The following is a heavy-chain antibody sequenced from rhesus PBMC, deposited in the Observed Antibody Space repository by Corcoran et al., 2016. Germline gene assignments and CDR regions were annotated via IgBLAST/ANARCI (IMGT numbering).Heavy chain of an antibody. J-gene: IGHJ4*01. Sequence: QVQLQESGPGLVKPSETLLLTCAVSGASISSNYWSWIRQPPGKGRELIGQFYGGSGHTPHDPSLQIRVTISKDTSKTQFALKLFSVTAADTAVYYCARSYSSWPDFDAWGQGVLVTVSS. CDR2: FYGGSGHT. CDR3: ARSYSSWPDFDA. D-gene: IGHD6-13*01. CDR1: GASISSNY. V-gene: IGHV4S6*01.